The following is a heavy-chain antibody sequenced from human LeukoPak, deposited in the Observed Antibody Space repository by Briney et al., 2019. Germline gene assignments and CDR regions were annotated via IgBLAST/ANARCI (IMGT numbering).Heavy chain of an antibody. D-gene: IGHD3-10*01. CDR1: GYTFTGYC. CDR2: INPNSGGT. J-gene: IGHJ4*02. V-gene: IGHV1-2*04. CDR3: ARDNGSGSYYSYFDY. Sequence: GASVKVSCKASGYTFTGYCMHWVRQAPGQGLEWMGWINPNSGGTNYAQKFQGWVTMTRDTSISTAYMELSRLRSDDTAVYYCARDNGSGSYYSYFDYWGQGTLVTVSS.